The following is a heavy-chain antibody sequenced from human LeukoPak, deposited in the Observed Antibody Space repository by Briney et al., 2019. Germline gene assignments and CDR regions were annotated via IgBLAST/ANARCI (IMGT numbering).Heavy chain of an antibody. CDR3: ARDSTSMVGFYYYGMDV. J-gene: IGHJ6*02. D-gene: IGHD2-8*01. V-gene: IGHV1-18*01. CDR1: GYTFTSYG. CDR2: ISAYNGNT. Sequence: ASAKVSCKASGYTFTSYGISWVRQAPGQGLEWMGWISAYNGNTNYAQKLQGRVTMTTDTSTSTAYMELRSLRSDDTAVYYCARDSTSMVGFYYYGMDVWGQGTTVTVSS.